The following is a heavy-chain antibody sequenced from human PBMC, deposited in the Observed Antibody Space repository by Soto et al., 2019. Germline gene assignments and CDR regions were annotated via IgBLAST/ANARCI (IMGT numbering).Heavy chain of an antibody. Sequence: GASVKVSCKASGGSFTSYAISWVRQAPGQGLEWMGGIIPLFGTPNSAQKFQGRVTITADESTSTAYMELSRLRSDDTAVYYCARGAPYYIDNSASGSNDMNVWGQGTSVTVSS. CDR3: ARGAPYYIDNSASGSNDMNV. J-gene: IGHJ6*02. V-gene: IGHV1-69*13. D-gene: IGHD3-22*01. CDR2: IIPLFGTP. CDR1: GGSFTSYA.